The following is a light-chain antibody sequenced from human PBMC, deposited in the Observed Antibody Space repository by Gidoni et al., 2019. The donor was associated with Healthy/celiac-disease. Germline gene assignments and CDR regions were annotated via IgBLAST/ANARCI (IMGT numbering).Light chain of an antibody. V-gene: IGKV1-39*01. J-gene: IGKJ4*01. CDR1: QSISSY. Sequence: IQITQSPSSLSASVGDRVTITCRASQSISSYLNWYQQKPGKAPKLLIYAASSLQSGVPSRFRGSGTGTDFTLTIRSLQAEDFANYYCQQKSTFGGGTKVEIK. CDR3: QQKST. CDR2: AAS.